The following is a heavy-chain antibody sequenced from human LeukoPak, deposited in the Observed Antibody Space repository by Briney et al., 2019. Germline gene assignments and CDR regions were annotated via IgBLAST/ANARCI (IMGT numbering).Heavy chain of an antibody. J-gene: IGHJ4*02. CDR1: GYTFTGYY. V-gene: IGHV1-46*01. CDR2: INPRGGSA. Sequence: GASVKVSCKASGYTFTGYYMNWVRQAPGQGLEWMGIINPRGGSANYAQKFQGRVTMTRDTSTSTVYMELSSLRSEDTALYYCARDLLPRRGLHDYWGQGTLVTVSS. CDR3: ARDLLPRRGLHDY. D-gene: IGHD3-10*01.